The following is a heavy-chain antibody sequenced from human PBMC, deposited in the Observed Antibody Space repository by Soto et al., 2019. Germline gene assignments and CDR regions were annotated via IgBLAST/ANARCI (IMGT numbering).Heavy chain of an antibody. V-gene: IGHV3-74*03. Sequence: EVQLVESGGGLVQPGGSLRLSCAASGFTFSNYWMYWVRQAPGKGLVWVSRVNNDGTDTTHADSVKGRFTISRDNAENTLYLQMDSLRAEDTAVYYCARGGLQHALDVWGQGSTVTVSS. D-gene: IGHD6-13*01. CDR3: ARGGLQHALDV. J-gene: IGHJ6*02. CDR2: VNNDGTDT. CDR1: GFTFSNYW.